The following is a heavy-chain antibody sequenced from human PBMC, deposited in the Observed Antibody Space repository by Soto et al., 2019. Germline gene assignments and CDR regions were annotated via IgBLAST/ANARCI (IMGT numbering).Heavy chain of an antibody. CDR1: GVSVSSDIYY. V-gene: IGHV4-31*03. D-gene: IGHD2-2*01. CDR3: ARYPVVVVPAANYGLDV. Sequence: SETLSLTCSVSGVSVSSDIYYWSWIRHHPGKGLEWIGYIYYSGNTYYNPSLGGRVTISLDTSKNHFSLRLRSVTPADTAVYYCARYPVVVVPAANYGLDVWGQGTTVTVYS. J-gene: IGHJ6*02. CDR2: IYYSGNT.